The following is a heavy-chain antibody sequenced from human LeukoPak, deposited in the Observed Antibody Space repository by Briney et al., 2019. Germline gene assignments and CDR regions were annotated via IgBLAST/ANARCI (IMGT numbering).Heavy chain of an antibody. CDR1: GFTVSSNY. V-gene: IGHV3-53*01. D-gene: IGHD3-9*01. J-gene: IGHJ4*02. CDR3: TTSLPLRYFDWLLYVSDY. Sequence: PGGSLRLSCAASGFTVSSNYMSWVRQAPGKGLEWVSVIYSGGSTYYADSVKGRFTISRDNSKNTLYLQMNSLKTDDAAVYYCTTSLPLRYFDWLLYVSDYWGQGTLVTVSS. CDR2: IYSGGST.